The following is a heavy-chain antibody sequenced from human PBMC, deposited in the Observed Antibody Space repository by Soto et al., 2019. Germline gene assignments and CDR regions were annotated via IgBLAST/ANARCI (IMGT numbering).Heavy chain of an antibody. J-gene: IGHJ3*02. CDR1: GFTFSSYG. V-gene: IGHV3-48*01. D-gene: IGHD6-19*01. Sequence: PGGSLRLSCVASGFTFSSYGMDWVRQAPGKGLEWVSYISSSGSTIYYADSVKGRFTISRDNSKNTLYLQMNSLRAEDTAVYYCAKTANGWFSAFDIWGQGTMVTVSS. CDR2: ISSSGSTI. CDR3: AKTANGWFSAFDI.